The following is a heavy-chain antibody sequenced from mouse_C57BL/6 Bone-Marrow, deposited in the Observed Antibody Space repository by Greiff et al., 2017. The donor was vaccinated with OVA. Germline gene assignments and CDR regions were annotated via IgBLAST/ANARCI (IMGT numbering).Heavy chain of an antibody. Sequence: DVQLQESGPGLVKPSQSLSLTCSVTGYSITSGYYWNWLRQFPGNKLEWMGYISYDGSNNYNPSLKNRISITRDTSKNQFFLKLNSVTTEDTATYYCASPLSTRFAYWGQGTLVTVSA. CDR2: ISYDGSN. CDR1: GYSITSGYY. D-gene: IGHD1-1*01. J-gene: IGHJ3*01. V-gene: IGHV3-6*01. CDR3: ASPLSTRFAY.